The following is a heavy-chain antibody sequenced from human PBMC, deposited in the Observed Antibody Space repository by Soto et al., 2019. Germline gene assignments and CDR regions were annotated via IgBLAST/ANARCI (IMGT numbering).Heavy chain of an antibody. CDR1: GFTFSSYA. Sequence: PGGSLRLSCAVSGFTFSSYAMTWVLQAPGKGLEWVSSISGSAGSTYYADSAKGRFAISRDNSENTLYLQMNSLRAEDTAVYYCAKDYGSGTYNNYYYYMDVWGKGTTVTVSS. CDR3: AKDYGSGTYNNYYYYMDV. V-gene: IGHV3-23*01. D-gene: IGHD3-10*01. J-gene: IGHJ6*03. CDR2: ISGSAGST.